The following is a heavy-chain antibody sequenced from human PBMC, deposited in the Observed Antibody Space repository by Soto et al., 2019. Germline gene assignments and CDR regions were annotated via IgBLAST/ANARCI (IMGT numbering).Heavy chain of an antibody. J-gene: IGHJ3*02. V-gene: IGHV3-15*01. CDR1: GFTFSNAW. CDR3: TTDAMITFGGVIVTDAFDI. D-gene: IGHD3-16*02. Sequence: GGSLRLSCAASGFTFSNAWMSWVRQAPGKGLKWVGRIKSKTDGGTTDYAAPVKGRFTISRDDSKNTLYLQMNSLKTEDTAVYYCTTDAMITFGGVIVTDAFDIWGQGTMVTVSS. CDR2: IKSKTDGGTT.